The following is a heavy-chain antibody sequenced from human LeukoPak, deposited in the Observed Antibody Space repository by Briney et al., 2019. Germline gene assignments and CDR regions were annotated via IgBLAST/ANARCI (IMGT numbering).Heavy chain of an antibody. V-gene: IGHV3-33*08. CDR1: GFTFSSYG. J-gene: IGHJ4*02. CDR3: AILGYCSSTRCLDY. Sequence: GGSLRLSCAASGFTFSSYGIHWVRQAPGKGLEWVAVIWYGGSNKYYADSVKGRFTISRDNSKNTVYLQMNSLRVGDTAVYYCAILGYCSSTRCLDYWGQGTLVTVPS. CDR2: IWYGGSNK. D-gene: IGHD2-2*01.